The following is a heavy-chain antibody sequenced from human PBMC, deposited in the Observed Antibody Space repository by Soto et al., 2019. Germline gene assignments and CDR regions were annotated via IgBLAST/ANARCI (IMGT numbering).Heavy chain of an antibody. Sequence: AAVKVSCKASGYTFTSYYMHWVRQAPGQGLEWMGVINPTGCMTRYAQKFQGRVTMTRDTSTSFVYMELSSLRFEDTAMYYCARDISTAGPWGQGTLVTVSS. CDR1: GYTFTSYY. D-gene: IGHD2-21*02. V-gene: IGHV1-46*03. CDR3: ARDISTAGP. CDR2: INPTGCMT. J-gene: IGHJ5*02.